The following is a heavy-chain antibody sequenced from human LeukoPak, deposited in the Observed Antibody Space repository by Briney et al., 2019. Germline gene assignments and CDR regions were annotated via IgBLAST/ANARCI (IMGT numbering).Heavy chain of an antibody. CDR1: GYTFTSYY. Sequence: ASVKVSCRASGYTFTSYYMHWVRQAPGQGLEWMGIINPSGGSTSYAQKFEGRVTMTRDTYTSTVYMELSSLRSEDAGVYYCAREPGGIAGRDYSYYGMDVWGQGTTDTVSS. J-gene: IGHJ6*02. CDR2: INPSGGST. D-gene: IGHD6-13*01. V-gene: IGHV1-46*01. CDR3: AREPGGIAGRDYSYYGMDV.